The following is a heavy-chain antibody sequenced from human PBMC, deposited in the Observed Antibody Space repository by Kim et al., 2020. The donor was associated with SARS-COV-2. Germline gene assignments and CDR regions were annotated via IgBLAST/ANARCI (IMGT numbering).Heavy chain of an antibody. Sequence: ASVKVSCKASGYTFTSYYMHWVRQAPGQGLEWMGIINPSGGSTSYAQKFQGRVTMTRDTSTSTVYMELSSLRSEDTAVYYCAREDTAMVTGEGPIDYWGQGTLVTVSS. CDR2: INPSGGST. D-gene: IGHD5-18*01. J-gene: IGHJ4*02. CDR3: AREDTAMVTGEGPIDY. CDR1: GYTFTSYY. V-gene: IGHV1-46*01.